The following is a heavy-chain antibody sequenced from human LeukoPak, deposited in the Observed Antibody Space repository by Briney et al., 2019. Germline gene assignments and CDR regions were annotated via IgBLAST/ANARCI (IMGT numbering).Heavy chain of an antibody. D-gene: IGHD6-19*01. CDR1: GFTLSTYS. CDR2: LSSSSSPI. V-gene: IGHV3-48*01. CDR3: AKSVIAVAGTGSRFDY. J-gene: IGHJ4*02. Sequence: PGGSLRLSCAASGFTLSTYSMIWAGQAPGKGLEWFSYLSSSSSPIYYADSVKGRFTISRDNAKNSLYLQMNSLRAEDTALYYCAKSVIAVAGTGSRFDYWGQGTLVTVSS.